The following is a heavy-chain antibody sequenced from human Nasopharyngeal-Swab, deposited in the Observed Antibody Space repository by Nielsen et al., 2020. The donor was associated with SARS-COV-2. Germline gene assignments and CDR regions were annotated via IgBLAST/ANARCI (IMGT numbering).Heavy chain of an antibody. D-gene: IGHD4-17*01. CDR1: GYTFTSYD. V-gene: IGHV1-8*01. CDR3: ARGNYYGDYYYYYYYMDV. Sequence: ASVKVSCKASGYTFTSYDINWVRQATGQGLEWMGWMNPNSGNTGYAQKFQGRVTMTRNTSISTAYMELSSLRSEDTAVYYCARGNYYGDYYYYYYYMDVWGKGTTVTVSS. J-gene: IGHJ6*03. CDR2: MNPNSGNT.